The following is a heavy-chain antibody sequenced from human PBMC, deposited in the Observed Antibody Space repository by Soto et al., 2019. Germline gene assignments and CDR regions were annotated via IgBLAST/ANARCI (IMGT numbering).Heavy chain of an antibody. Sequence: PSETLSLTCTVSGGSISSRSYYWDWIRQPPGKGLEWIGYVHYSGSTSYNPSLKSRVTMSVDTSKNQFSLKLTSPTAADTAVYYCARRGGRATSMIPAFDYWDQGALVTVSS. CDR2: VHYSGST. CDR1: GGSISSRSYY. D-gene: IGHD3-22*01. CDR3: ARRGGRATSMIPAFDY. J-gene: IGHJ4*02. V-gene: IGHV4-39*01.